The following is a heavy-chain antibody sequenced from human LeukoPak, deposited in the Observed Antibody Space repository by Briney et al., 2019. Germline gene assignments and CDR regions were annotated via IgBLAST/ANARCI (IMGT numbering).Heavy chain of an antibody. Sequence: GGSLRLSCAASGFTFSSYAMSWVRQAPGKGLEWVSAISNSGGSAYYPDSLKGRFTISRDNAKNSLCLQMNSLRAEDTAVYYCARLRAFDIWGQGTMVTVSS. CDR3: ARLRAFDI. CDR1: GFTFSSYA. J-gene: IGHJ3*02. CDR2: ISNSGGSA. V-gene: IGHV3-23*01.